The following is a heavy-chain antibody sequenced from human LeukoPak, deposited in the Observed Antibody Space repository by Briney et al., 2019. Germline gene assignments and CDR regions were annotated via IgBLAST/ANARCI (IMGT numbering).Heavy chain of an antibody. J-gene: IGHJ4*02. CDR3: AKAKGSRPPFDY. D-gene: IGHD2-15*01. V-gene: IGHV3-9*01. CDR2: ISWNSGDI. CDR1: GFTFDDYA. Sequence: GGSLRLSCAASGFTFDDYAMHWVRQAPGEGLEWVSGISWNSGDIGYVDFVKGRFTISRDNAKNSLYLQMNSLRAEDTALYYCAKAKGSRPPFDYWGQGTLVTVSS.